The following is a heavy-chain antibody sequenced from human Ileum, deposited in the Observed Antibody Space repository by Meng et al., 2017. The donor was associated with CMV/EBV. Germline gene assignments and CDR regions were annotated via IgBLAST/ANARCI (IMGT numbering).Heavy chain of an antibody. V-gene: IGHV4-34*01. CDR2: INHLGNT. D-gene: IGHD1-26*01. Sequence: SETLSPTCAVHGGSFSGYYWGWIRQLPGKGLEWSGEINHLGNTNYNPSLKSRVTISVDTSESHLSLKRSSVTAADSAVYYCAGLSGSTRRNFDYWGQGTRVTGAS. CDR1: GGSFSGYY. J-gene: IGHJ4*02. CDR3: AGLSGSTRRNFDY.